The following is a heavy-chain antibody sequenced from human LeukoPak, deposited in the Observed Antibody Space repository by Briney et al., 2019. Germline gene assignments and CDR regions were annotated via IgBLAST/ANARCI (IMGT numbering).Heavy chain of an antibody. D-gene: IGHD3-10*01. CDR1: GFTLSNSW. Sequence: GGSLRLSCAATGFTLSNSWMFWVRQPPGKGLKYVSEINNDGSRTSYADSVKGRFTISRDGAENTLFLQMNSLRAEDTAVYFCARGGVSGGFDYWGQGTLVTVSS. V-gene: IGHV3-74*01. J-gene: IGHJ4*02. CDR3: ARGGVSGGFDY. CDR2: INNDGSRT.